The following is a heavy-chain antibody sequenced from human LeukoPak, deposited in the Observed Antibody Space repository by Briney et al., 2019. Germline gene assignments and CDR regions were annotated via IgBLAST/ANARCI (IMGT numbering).Heavy chain of an antibody. CDR3: AKCMSGTGVCLNFDS. J-gene: IGHJ4*02. D-gene: IGHD2-8*02. CDR2: IGGSDSGT. CDR1: GFTFSTYA. Sequence: PGGSLRLSXEASGFTFSTYAMSWVRQPPGKGLQWVSGIGGSDSGTYYTDSVKGRFTISRDNSKNTVYLEIDNLRAEDTAVYYCAKCMSGTGVCLNFDSWGQGILVTVSS. V-gene: IGHV3-23*01.